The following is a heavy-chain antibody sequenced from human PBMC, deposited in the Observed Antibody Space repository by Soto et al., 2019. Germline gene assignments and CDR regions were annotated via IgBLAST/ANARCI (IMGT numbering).Heavy chain of an antibody. CDR3: EKSSGRTARTFDY. CDR1: GFTFSSYA. J-gene: IGHJ4*02. CDR2: ISGSGGST. Sequence: EVQLLESGGGLVQPGGSLRLYCAASGFTFSSYAMNWVRQAPGKGLEWVSAISGSGGSTYYADSVKGRFTISRDNSKNTLYLQMNSLRAEDTAAYYCEKSSGRTARTFDYWGQGTLVTVSS. V-gene: IGHV3-23*01. D-gene: IGHD5-18*01.